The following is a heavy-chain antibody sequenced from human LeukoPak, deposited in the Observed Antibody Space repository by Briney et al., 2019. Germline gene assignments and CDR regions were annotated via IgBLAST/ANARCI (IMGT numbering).Heavy chain of an antibody. J-gene: IGHJ3*02. Sequence: QPGGSLRLSCAASGFTFSSYSMNWVRQAPGKGLEWVSYISSSSSTIYYADSVKGRFTISRDNAKNSLYLQMNSLRAEDTAVYYCARDPDYYGSGDAIDIWGQGTMVTVSS. CDR3: ARDPDYYGSGDAIDI. CDR1: GFTFSSYS. CDR2: ISSSSSTI. D-gene: IGHD3-10*01. V-gene: IGHV3-48*01.